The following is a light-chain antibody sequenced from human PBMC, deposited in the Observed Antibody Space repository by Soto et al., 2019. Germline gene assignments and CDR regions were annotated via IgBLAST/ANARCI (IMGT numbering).Light chain of an antibody. CDR3: QLYGDSPPYT. CDR2: GAS. V-gene: IGKV3D-20*01. Sequence: VLTRSPVTLSLSPGERVTLSCGATQSGPTTSIVWYQHRPGLAPRLLVDGASRRATGIPDRFSGGGSHLIISRLEPEDFAVYYCQLYGDSPPYTFGQGTKVEIK. J-gene: IGKJ2*01. CDR1: QSGPTTS.